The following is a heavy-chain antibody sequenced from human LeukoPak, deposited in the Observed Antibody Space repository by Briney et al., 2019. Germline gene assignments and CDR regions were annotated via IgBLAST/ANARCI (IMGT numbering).Heavy chain of an antibody. J-gene: IGHJ4*02. D-gene: IGHD3-9*01. CDR2: ISGSGDST. CDR3: AKDFVTGYYKRRHY. V-gene: IGHV3-23*01. Sequence: GGSLRLSCAASGFTFSSYAMSWVRQAPGKGLEWVSAISGSGDSTYYADSVKGRFTISRDNSKNTLYLQMNSLRAEDTAVYYCAKDFVTGYYKRRHYWGQGTLVTVSS. CDR1: GFTFSSYA.